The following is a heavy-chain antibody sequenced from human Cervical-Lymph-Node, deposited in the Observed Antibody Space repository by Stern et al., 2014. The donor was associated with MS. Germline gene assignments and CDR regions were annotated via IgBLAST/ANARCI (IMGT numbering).Heavy chain of an antibody. V-gene: IGHV4-39*01. CDR1: GGSISSSSYY. D-gene: IGHD2-2*01. J-gene: IGHJ5*02. CDR2: IYYSGST. Sequence: QVQLQESGPGLVKPSETLSLTCTVSGGSISSSSYYWGWIRQPPGKGLEWIGSIYYSGSTYYNPSLKSRVTISVDTSKTQFSRKLASVTAADTAVYYCARHVCSSTSCYLNWFDPWGQGTLVTVSS. CDR3: ARHVCSSTSCYLNWFDP.